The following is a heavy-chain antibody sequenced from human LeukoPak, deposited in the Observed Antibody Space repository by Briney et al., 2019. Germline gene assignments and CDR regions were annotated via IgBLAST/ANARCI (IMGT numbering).Heavy chain of an antibody. J-gene: IGHJ6*02. CDR3: ARSVLYCSSTSCYYYYGMDV. Sequence: GGSLRLSCAASGFTFSSYWMNWVRQAPGKGLVWVSRIASDGSSTTYADSVKGRFSISRDNAKNTLYLQMNRLRVEDTAVYYCARSVLYCSSTSCYYYYGMDVWGQGTTVTVSS. CDR1: GFTFSSYW. D-gene: IGHD2-2*01. CDR2: IASDGSST. V-gene: IGHV3-74*01.